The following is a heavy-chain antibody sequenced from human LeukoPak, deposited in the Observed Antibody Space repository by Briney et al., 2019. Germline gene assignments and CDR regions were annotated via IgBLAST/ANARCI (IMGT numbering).Heavy chain of an antibody. J-gene: IGHJ5*02. D-gene: IGHD3-10*01. CDR1: GYNIKGYH. Sequence: ASVPVSCKASGYNIKGYHIHWVRQAPGQGLEWMGWINPNSGGTNFAQKFQGRVTMTRDTSISTAYMELSRLRSDDTAVYYCARGTPYGSGSYYWSWGQGTLVTVSS. CDR2: INPNSGGT. CDR3: ARGTPYGSGSYYWS. V-gene: IGHV1-2*02.